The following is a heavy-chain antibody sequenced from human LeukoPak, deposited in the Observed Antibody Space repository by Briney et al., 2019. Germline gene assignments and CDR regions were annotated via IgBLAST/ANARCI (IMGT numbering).Heavy chain of an antibody. CDR3: VRDYSNFVQGD. J-gene: IGHJ4*02. D-gene: IGHD4-11*01. CDR1: GGSISGSSYY. Sequence: SETLSLTCTVSGGSISGSSYYWGWIRQPPGKGLEWIGSIYSGGETHYNPSLNSRVTIFLDTSKNRFSLNLISVTATDTAVYYCVRDYSNFVQGDWGQGTLVTVSS. V-gene: IGHV4-39*02. CDR2: IYSGGET.